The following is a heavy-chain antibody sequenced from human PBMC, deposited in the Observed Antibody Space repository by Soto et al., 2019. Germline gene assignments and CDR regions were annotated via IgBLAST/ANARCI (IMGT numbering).Heavy chain of an antibody. Sequence: PGESLKISCKGSGYSFPSYWIGWVRQMPGKGLEWMGIIYPGDSNTRYSPSFQGQVTISADKSISTAHLQWSSLKASGTAMYYCARHSYYDSSGYYYTAFDIWGRGTMVTVSS. D-gene: IGHD3-22*01. CDR3: ARHSYYDSSGYYYTAFDI. CDR2: IYPGDSNT. CDR1: GYSFPSYW. J-gene: IGHJ3*02. V-gene: IGHV5-51*01.